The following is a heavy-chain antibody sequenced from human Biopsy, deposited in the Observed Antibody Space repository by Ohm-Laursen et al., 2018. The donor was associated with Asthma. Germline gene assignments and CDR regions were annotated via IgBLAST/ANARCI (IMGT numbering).Heavy chain of an antibody. V-gene: IGHV4-30-2*06. J-gene: IGHJ4*02. D-gene: IGHD2-21*02. CDR1: GGSVSSGDYS. Sequence: TLSLTCAVSGGSVSSGDYSWTWIRQSPGVGLEWIGYIYRNGDTYYNPTLKNRVTISIDRSKNQFSLRLRSVTAADTAVYYCARGWNCGGDCYSLDSWGQGTLVTVSS. CDR2: IYRNGDT. CDR3: ARGWNCGGDCYSLDS.